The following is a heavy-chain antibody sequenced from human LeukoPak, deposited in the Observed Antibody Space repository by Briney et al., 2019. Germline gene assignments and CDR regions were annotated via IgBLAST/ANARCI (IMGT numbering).Heavy chain of an antibody. CDR1: GFTFSTFA. V-gene: IGHV3-23*01. CDR3: ATPGYSSGWYKN. D-gene: IGHD6-19*01. CDR2: IFPSGGEI. J-gene: IGHJ4*02. Sequence: GGSLRLSCAASGFTFSTFAMIWVRQPPGKGLEWVSSIFPSGGEIHYADSVRGRFTISRDNSKSTLSLQIHSLRAEDTAVYYCATPGYSSGWYKNWGQGTLVTVSS.